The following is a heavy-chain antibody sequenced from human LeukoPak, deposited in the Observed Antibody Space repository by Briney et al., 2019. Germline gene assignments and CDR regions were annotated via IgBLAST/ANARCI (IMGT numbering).Heavy chain of an antibody. CDR1: GFTFSSYG. CDR3: AKDNGSGSSYYYMDV. D-gene: IGHD1-26*01. V-gene: IGHV3-30*02. CDR2: IRYDGSNK. J-gene: IGHJ6*03. Sequence: PGGSLRLSCAASGFTFSSYGMHWVRQAPGKGLEWVAFIRYDGSNKYYADSVKGRFTISRDNSKNTLYLQMNSLRAEDTAVYYCAKDNGSGSSYYYMDVWGKGTTVTVSS.